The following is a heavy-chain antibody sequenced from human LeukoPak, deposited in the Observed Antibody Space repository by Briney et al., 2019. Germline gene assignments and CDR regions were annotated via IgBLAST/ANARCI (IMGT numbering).Heavy chain of an antibody. Sequence: LGGSLRLSCAVSGFKFNTHNLNWVRQAPGKGLEWVSSISSGSKYILYADSVKGRFTVSRDNAKNSLYLQMNSQRAEDTAVYYCARVRAGLQAFDTWGPGTLVTVSS. J-gene: IGHJ5*02. CDR2: ISSGSKYI. CDR3: ARVRAGLQAFDT. D-gene: IGHD4-11*01. CDR1: GFKFNTHN. V-gene: IGHV3-21*01.